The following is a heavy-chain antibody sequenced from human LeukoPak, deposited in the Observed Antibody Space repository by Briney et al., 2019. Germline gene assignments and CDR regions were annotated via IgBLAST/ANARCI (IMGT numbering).Heavy chain of an antibody. V-gene: IGHV3-30-3*01. D-gene: IGHD5-12*01. Sequence: GGSLRLSCAASGFTFSSYAMHWVRQAPGKGLEWVAVISYDGSNKYYADSVKGRFTISRDNSKNTLYLQMNSLRAEDTAVYYCAGVNAAGYSGYDWGYYFDYWGQGTLVTVSS. CDR3: AGVNAAGYSGYDWGYYFDY. CDR1: GFTFSSYA. J-gene: IGHJ4*02. CDR2: ISYDGSNK.